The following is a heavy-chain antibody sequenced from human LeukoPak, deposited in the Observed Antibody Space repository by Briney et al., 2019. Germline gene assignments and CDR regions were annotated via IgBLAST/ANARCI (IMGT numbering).Heavy chain of an antibody. J-gene: IGHJ4*02. CDR1: GFSFNRYV. V-gene: IGHV3-23*01. CDR2: ITGSGGST. Sequence: PGGSLRLSCAASGFSFNRYVMTWVRHAPGKGLEWVSTITGSGGSTHYAGSVKGRFTVSRDNSENTLNLQMNSLRTEDTALYYCAKDVGSSTYYFDYWGQGTLVTVSS. CDR3: AKDVGSSTYYFDY. D-gene: IGHD2-2*01.